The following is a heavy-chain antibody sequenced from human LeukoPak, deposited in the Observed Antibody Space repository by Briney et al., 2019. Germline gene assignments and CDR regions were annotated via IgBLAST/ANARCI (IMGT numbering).Heavy chain of an antibody. Sequence: ASVKVSCKASGYTFTSYGISWVRQAPGQGLEWMGWISAYNGNTNYAQKLQGRVTMTTDTSTSTAYMELRSLRSDDTAVYYCARALPHNDYGDYGPAYWGQGTLVTVSS. CDR1: GYTFTSYG. D-gene: IGHD4-17*01. CDR3: ARALPHNDYGDYGPAY. J-gene: IGHJ4*02. CDR2: ISAYNGNT. V-gene: IGHV1-18*01.